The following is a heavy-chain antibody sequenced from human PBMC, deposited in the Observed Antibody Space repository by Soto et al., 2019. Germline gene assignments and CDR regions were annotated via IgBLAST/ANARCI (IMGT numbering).Heavy chain of an antibody. CDR3: VRVPSGTYNWSDP. CDR1: GFTFNNYW. D-gene: IGHD1-26*01. CDR2: INPDGRRI. V-gene: IGHV3-74*01. Sequence: EVQLVESGGELVQPGGSLRLSCAASGFTFNNYWMHWVRQAPGKGLVWVSRINPDGRRINYADFVKGRFTITRDNAKNTAYLQMNSLGAEDTAVYYCVRVPSGTYNWSDPWGQGALVTVSS. J-gene: IGHJ5*02.